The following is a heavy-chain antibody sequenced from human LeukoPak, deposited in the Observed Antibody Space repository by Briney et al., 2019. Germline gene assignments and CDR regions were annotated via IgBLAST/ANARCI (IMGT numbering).Heavy chain of an antibody. CDR2: IYPGDSDT. V-gene: IGHV5-51*01. D-gene: IGHD1-7*01. Sequence: GESLKISCKGSGYNFTTYWIGWVRQMPGKGLEWMGIIYPGDSDTRYSPSFQGQVTISADKSISTAHLQWSSLKASDTAIYYWARGYIDETGATDLFDYWGQGTLVSVSS. CDR3: ARGYIDETGATDLFDY. CDR1: GYNFTTYW. J-gene: IGHJ4*02.